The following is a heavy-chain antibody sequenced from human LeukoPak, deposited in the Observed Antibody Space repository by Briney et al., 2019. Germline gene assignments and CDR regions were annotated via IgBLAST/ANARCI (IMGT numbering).Heavy chain of an antibody. D-gene: IGHD6-19*01. CDR3: AREVAGSGSY. Sequence: PGGSLRLSCAASGFTFSSYWMTWVCQAPGKGLEWVANIIQDGSKKYYVDSVKGRFTISRDNAKNSLYLQMNSLRAEDTAVYYCAREVAGSGSYWGQGTLVTVSS. CDR2: IIQDGSKK. V-gene: IGHV3-7*03. CDR1: GFTFSSYW. J-gene: IGHJ4*02.